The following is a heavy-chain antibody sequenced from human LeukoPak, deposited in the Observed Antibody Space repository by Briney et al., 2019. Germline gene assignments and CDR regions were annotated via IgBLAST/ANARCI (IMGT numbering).Heavy chain of an antibody. Sequence: ASVKVSCKVSVYTLTELSMHWVRQAPGKGLEWMGGFDPGDGETIYAQKFQGRVTMTEDTSTDTAYVELSSLRSEDTAVYYCATVVRIRYFDWLLYPPFDYWGQGTLVTVSS. CDR1: VYTLTELS. D-gene: IGHD3-9*01. V-gene: IGHV1-24*01. J-gene: IGHJ4*02. CDR2: FDPGDGET. CDR3: ATVVRIRYFDWLLYPPFDY.